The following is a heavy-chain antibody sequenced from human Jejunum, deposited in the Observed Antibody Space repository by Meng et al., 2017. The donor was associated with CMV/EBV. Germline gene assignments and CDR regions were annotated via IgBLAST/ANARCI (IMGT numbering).Heavy chain of an antibody. J-gene: IGHJ4*02. CDR3: ARGNGWRFDY. Sequence: HVQLVPSGSELKKPGDSVKVSCQAAGYTFTSSSMNWVRHAPGQGLEWMGWININTGNPTYAQGFTGRFVFSLDTSVSTAYLQIDSLKADDTAVYYCARGNGWRFDYWGQGTLVTVSS. CDR1: GYTFTSSS. CDR2: ININTGNP. D-gene: IGHD6-19*01. V-gene: IGHV7-4-1*01.